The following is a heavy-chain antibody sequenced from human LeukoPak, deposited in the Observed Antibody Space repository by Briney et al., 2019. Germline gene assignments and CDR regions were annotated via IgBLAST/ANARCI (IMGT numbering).Heavy chain of an antibody. Sequence: SVKVSCKASGGTFSSYAISWVRQAPGQGLEWMGGIIPIFGTANYAQKFQGRVTITTDESTSTAYMELSSLRSEDTAVYYCARGIIYCTNGVCYTPNHYYYYMDVWGKGTTVTVSS. CDR3: ARGIIYCTNGVCYTPNHYYYYMDV. CDR1: GGTFSSYA. D-gene: IGHD2-8*01. V-gene: IGHV1-69*05. CDR2: IIPIFGTA. J-gene: IGHJ6*03.